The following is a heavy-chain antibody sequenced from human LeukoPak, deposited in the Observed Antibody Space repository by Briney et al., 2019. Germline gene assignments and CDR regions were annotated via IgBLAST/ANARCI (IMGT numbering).Heavy chain of an antibody. CDR1: GYTFTGYY. V-gene: IGHV1-2*02. CDR2: INPNSDFT. D-gene: IGHD2-15*01. CDR3: ARAISGGSPITASDY. J-gene: IGHJ4*02. Sequence: ASVKVSCKASGYTFTGYYMHWVRQAPGQGLEWMGWINPNSDFTNFAQNFQGRVTMTSDTYISTAYMELSRRRSDDTAVYYCARAISGGSPITASDYWGQGTLVTVSS.